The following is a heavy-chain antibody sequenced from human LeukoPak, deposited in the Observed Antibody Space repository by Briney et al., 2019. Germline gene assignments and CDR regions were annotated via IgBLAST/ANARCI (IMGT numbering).Heavy chain of an antibody. CDR2: INPNSGNT. J-gene: IGHJ3*02. Sequence: VASVKVSCKASGYTFTGYYMHWVRQAPGQGLEWMGWINPNSGNTGYAQKFQGRVTMTRNTSISTAYMELSSLRSEDTAMYYCARGVYDYNAGGAFDIWGQGTMVTVSS. CDR3: ARGVYDYNAGGAFDI. D-gene: IGHD4-11*01. CDR1: GYTFTGYY. V-gene: IGHV1-8*02.